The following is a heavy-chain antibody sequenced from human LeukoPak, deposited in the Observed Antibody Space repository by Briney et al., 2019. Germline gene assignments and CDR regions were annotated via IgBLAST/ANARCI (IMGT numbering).Heavy chain of an antibody. CDR1: GFTFSSYS. CDR3: AKPYYDFWSGYSPFGN. CDR2: ISSNGATI. D-gene: IGHD3-3*01. J-gene: IGHJ4*02. Sequence: GGSLRLSCAASGFTFSSYSMTWARQAPGKGLEWLSYISSNGATIHYADSVKGRFTISRDNSKNTLYLQMNSLRAEDTAVYYCAKPYYDFWSGYSPFGNWGQGTLVTVSS. V-gene: IGHV3-48*01.